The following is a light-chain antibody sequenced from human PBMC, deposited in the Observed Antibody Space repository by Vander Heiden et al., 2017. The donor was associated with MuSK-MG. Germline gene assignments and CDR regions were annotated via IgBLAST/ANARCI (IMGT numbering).Light chain of an antibody. Sequence: DIQLTQSPSFLSASGGDRVTVTCRASQGISNYLAWYQQKPGNAPKLLIHTASTLQSGVPSRFSGSGSGTEFTLTISSLQPEDFATYYCQQRNSYPITFGQGTLLEIK. CDR3: QQRNSYPIT. CDR1: QGISNY. J-gene: IGKJ5*01. V-gene: IGKV1-9*01. CDR2: TAS.